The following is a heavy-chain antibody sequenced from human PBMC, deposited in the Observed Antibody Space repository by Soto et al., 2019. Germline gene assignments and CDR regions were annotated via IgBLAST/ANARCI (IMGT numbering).Heavy chain of an antibody. D-gene: IGHD4-17*01. J-gene: IGHJ4*02. V-gene: IGHV3-30-3*01. CDR3: ARGAALGDPDVPFDY. CDR2: ISYDGSNK. CDR1: GFTFSSYA. Sequence: ESGGGVVQPGRSLRLSCAASGFTFSSYAMHWVRQAPGKGLEWVAVISYDGSNKYYADSVKGRFTISRDNSKNTLYLQMNSLRAEDTAVYYCARGAALGDPDVPFDYWGQGTLVTVSS.